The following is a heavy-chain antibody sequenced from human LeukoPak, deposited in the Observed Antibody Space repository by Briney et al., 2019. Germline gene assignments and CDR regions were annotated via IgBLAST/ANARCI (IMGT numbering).Heavy chain of an antibody. J-gene: IGHJ5*02. V-gene: IGHV3-23*01. CDR1: GFTFSIYA. CDR2: MRGSCGST. Sequence: PGGSLRLSCAASGFTFSIYAVSWVRQSPGKGLEGVSAMRGSCGSTYYADCVKGRFTISRDNPKNTLYLQMNSLRAGDTAVYYCGTVVSYSGLWFDHWGQGTLVTVSS. CDR3: GTVVSYSGLWFDH. D-gene: IGHD5-12*01.